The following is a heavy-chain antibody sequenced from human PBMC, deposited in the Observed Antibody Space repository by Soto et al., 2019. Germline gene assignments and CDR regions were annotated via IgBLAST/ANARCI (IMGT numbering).Heavy chain of an antibody. V-gene: IGHV4-39*01. CDR1: GGSISSSSYY. Sequence: SSETLSLTCTVSGGSISSSSYYWGWIRQPPGKGLEWIGSIYYSGSTYYNPSLKSRVTISVDTSKNQFSLKLSSVTAADTAVYYCQASVVITDIDYWGQGTLVTVSS. CDR2: IYYSGST. CDR3: QASVVITDIDY. J-gene: IGHJ4*02. D-gene: IGHD3-22*01.